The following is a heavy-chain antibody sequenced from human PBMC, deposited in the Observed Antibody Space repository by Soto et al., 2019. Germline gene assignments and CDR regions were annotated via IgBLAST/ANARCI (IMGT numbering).Heavy chain of an antibody. D-gene: IGHD6-19*01. V-gene: IGHV3-30*18. CDR3: AEDKLAVAVAAPFEY. CDR2: ISYDGSNK. CDR1: GFTFSSYG. Sequence: QVQLVESGGGVVQPGRSLRLSCAASGFTFSSYGMHWVRQAPGKGLEWVAVISYDGSNKYYADSVKGRFTISRDNSKNTLDLQMNSLGAEDTAVDYCAEDKLAVAVAAPFEYWGQGTLVTVSS. J-gene: IGHJ4*02.